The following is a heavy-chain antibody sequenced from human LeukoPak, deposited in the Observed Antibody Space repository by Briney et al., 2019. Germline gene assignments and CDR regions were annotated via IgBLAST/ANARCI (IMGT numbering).Heavy chain of an antibody. CDR2: ISNDGSNK. Sequence: GRSLRLSCVVSGFTFSSYDMHWVRQASGKGLEWVAVISNDGSNKKYADSVKGRFTTSRDNSKNTLYVQMNSLRAEDTAVYYCASFLPPLYDSSGYSKGGGYFDYWGQGTLVTVSS. CDR1: GFTFSSYD. D-gene: IGHD3-22*01. CDR3: ASFLPPLYDSSGYSKGGGYFDY. J-gene: IGHJ4*02. V-gene: IGHV3-30*03.